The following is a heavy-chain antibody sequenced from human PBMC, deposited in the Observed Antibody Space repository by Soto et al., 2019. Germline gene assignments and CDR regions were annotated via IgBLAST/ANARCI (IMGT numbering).Heavy chain of an antibody. V-gene: IGHV4-39*02. CDR2: IYYSGST. CDR3: ARDSTYYDFWSGSVRGEHAFDI. D-gene: IGHD3-3*01. J-gene: IGHJ3*02. CDR1: GGSISSSSYY. Sequence: QLQLQESGPGLVKPSETLSLTCTVSGGSISSSSYYWGWIRQPPGKGLEWIGSIYYSGSTYYNPSLKSRVTVSVETSKNQFSLKLSSVTAADTAVYYCARDSTYYDFWSGSVRGEHAFDIWGQGTMVTVSS.